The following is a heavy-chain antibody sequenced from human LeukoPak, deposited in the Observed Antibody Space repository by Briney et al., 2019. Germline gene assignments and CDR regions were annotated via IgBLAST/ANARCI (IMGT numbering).Heavy chain of an antibody. CDR3: ARAARVYYYYYMDV. CDR2: IYTSGST. Sequence: SETLSLTCTVSGGSISSYYWSWIRQPAGKGVEWIGRIYTSGSTNYNPSLKSRVTISVDTSKNQFSLKLSSVTAADTAVYYCARAARVYYYYYMDVWGKGTTVTISS. CDR1: GGSISSYY. J-gene: IGHJ6*03. V-gene: IGHV4-4*07.